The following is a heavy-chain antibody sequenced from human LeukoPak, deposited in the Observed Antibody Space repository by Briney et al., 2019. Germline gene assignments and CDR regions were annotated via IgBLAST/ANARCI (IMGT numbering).Heavy chain of an antibody. Sequence: SETLSLTCTVSGGSISSYYWSWIRQPPGKGLEWIGYIYYSGSTNYNPSLKSRVTISVDTSKNQFSLKLGSVTAADTAVYYCARHSSGWYFWFDPWGQGTLVTVSS. D-gene: IGHD6-19*01. J-gene: IGHJ5*02. CDR3: ARHSSGWYFWFDP. CDR2: IYYSGST. CDR1: GGSISSYY. V-gene: IGHV4-59*08.